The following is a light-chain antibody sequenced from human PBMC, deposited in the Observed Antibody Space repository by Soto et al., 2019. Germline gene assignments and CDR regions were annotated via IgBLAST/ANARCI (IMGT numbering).Light chain of an antibody. V-gene: IGKV3-11*01. J-gene: IGKJ1*01. Sequence: EIVLTQSPATLSLSPGERATLSCRASQSVSSYLAWYQQKPGQAPRLLIYDASNRATGIPARFSGSGSETNFTLTIGSLEPEDFAVYYCQQRSNWPPWTFGQGTKVEIK. CDR2: DAS. CDR3: QQRSNWPPWT. CDR1: QSVSSY.